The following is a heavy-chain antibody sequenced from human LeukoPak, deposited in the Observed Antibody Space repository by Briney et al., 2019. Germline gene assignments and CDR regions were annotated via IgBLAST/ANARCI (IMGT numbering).Heavy chain of an antibody. CDR2: IYYSGST. CDR3: ARHGKPYSSSWYLFDY. CDR1: GGSISSNY. Sequence: SETLSLTCTVSGGSISSNYWSWIRQPPGKGLEWIGYIYYSGSTNYNPPLKSRVTISVDTSKNQFSLKLSSVTAADTAVYYCARHGKPYSSSWYLFDYWGQGTLVTVSS. J-gene: IGHJ4*02. V-gene: IGHV4-59*08. D-gene: IGHD6-13*01.